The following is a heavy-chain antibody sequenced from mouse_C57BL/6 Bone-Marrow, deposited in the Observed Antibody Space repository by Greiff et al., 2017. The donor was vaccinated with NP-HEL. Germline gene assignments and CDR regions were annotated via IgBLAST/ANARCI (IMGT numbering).Heavy chain of an antibody. CDR3: ARHVMDY. CDR2: ISSGGSYT. Sequence: EVMLVESGGDLVKPGGSLKLSCAASGFTFSSYGMSWVRQTPDKRLEWVATISSGGSYTYYPDSVQGRFTISRDNAKNTLYLQMSSLKSEDTAMYYCARHVMDYWGQGTSVTVSS. V-gene: IGHV5-6*01. J-gene: IGHJ4*01. CDR1: GFTFSSYG.